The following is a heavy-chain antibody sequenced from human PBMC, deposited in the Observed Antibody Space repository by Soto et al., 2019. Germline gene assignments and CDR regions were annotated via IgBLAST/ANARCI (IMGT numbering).Heavy chain of an antibody. J-gene: IGHJ6*02. D-gene: IGHD3-10*01. V-gene: IGHV1-69*06. CDR1: GGTFSSYA. CDR3: ASGGNSYGSGSDYYYYGMDV. CDR2: IIPIFGTA. Sequence: QVQLVQSGAEVKKPGSSVKVSCKASGGTFSSYAISWVRQAPGQGLEWMGGIIPIFGTANYAQKFQGRVTITADKSTSTAYMELSSLSSEDTAVYYCASGGNSYGSGSDYYYYGMDVWGQGTTVTVSS.